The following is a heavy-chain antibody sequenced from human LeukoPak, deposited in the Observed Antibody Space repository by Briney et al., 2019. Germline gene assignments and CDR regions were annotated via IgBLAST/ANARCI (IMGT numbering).Heavy chain of an antibody. Sequence: ASVKVSCKASGGTFSSYAISWVRQAPGQGLEWMGGIIPIFGTANYAQKFQGRVTITADESTSTAYMELSSLRSEDTAVYHCARKFSSGYPEVAAFDIWGQGTMVTVSS. CDR3: ARKFSSGYPEVAAFDI. J-gene: IGHJ3*02. CDR1: GGTFSSYA. V-gene: IGHV1-69*01. D-gene: IGHD3-22*01. CDR2: IIPIFGTA.